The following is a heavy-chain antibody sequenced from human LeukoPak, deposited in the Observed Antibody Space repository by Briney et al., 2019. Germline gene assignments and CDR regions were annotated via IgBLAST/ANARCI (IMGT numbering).Heavy chain of an antibody. J-gene: IGHJ4*02. CDR1: GGSISSYY. CDR3: ARLTYYYDTSGPRPYHVDY. CDR2: IYDSGST. Sequence: SETLSLTCTVSGGSISSYYWSWIRQPPGKGLEWIGYIYDSGSTNYNPSLKSRVTISVDTSKNQFSLKLSSVTAADTAMYYCARLTYYYDTSGPRPYHVDYWGQGTLVTVSS. D-gene: IGHD3-22*01. V-gene: IGHV4-59*01.